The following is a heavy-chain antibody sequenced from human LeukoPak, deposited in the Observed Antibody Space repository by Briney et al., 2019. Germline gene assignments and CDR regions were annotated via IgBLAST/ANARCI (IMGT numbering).Heavy chain of an antibody. CDR3: ATPSSGDRGSSWPYYYYYMDV. CDR2: IIPIFGTA. Sequence: GASVKVSCKASGGTFSSYAISWVRQAPGQGLEWMGGIIPIFGTANYAQKFQGRVTITADKSTSTAYMELNSLRSEDTAVYYCATPSSGDRGSSWPYYYYYMDVWGKGTTVTVSS. V-gene: IGHV1-69*06. J-gene: IGHJ6*03. D-gene: IGHD6-13*01. CDR1: GGTFSSYA.